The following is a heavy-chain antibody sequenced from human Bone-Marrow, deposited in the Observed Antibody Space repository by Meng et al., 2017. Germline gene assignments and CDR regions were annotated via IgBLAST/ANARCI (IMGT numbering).Heavy chain of an antibody. D-gene: IGHD5-24*01. CDR2: IYYSGST. CDR3: ARGFAEMATITNWFDP. V-gene: IGHV4-39*07. CDR1: CGSISSSSYY. J-gene: IGHJ5*02. Sequence: QRKRLGWGPGLVKPSETLALTCTVSCGSISSSSYYWGLIRQPPGKGLEWIGSIYYSGSTYYNPSLKSRVTISVDTSKNQFSLKLSSVTAADTAVYYCARGFAEMATITNWFDPWGQGTLVTVSS.